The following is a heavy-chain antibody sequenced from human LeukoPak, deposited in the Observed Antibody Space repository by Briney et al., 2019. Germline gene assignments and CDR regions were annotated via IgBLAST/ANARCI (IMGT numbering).Heavy chain of an antibody. CDR2: MNPNSGGT. CDR3: APRRVAADKGFDY. CDR1: GYTFTDYS. V-gene: IGHV1-2*02. D-gene: IGHD6-19*01. J-gene: IGHJ4*02. Sequence: GASVKVSCKASGYTFTDYSMHWMRQAPGQGPEWMGWMNPNSGGTNYAQKFQGRVTMTRDTSITTAYMELSSLRSDDTAVYYCAPRRVAADKGFDYWGLGTLVTVSS.